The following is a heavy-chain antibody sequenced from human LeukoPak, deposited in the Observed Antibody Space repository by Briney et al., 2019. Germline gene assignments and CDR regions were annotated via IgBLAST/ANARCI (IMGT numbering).Heavy chain of an antibody. Sequence: SQTLSLTCAISRDSASSNSAAWNWIRQSPSRGLEWLGRTYYRSKWYNDYAVSVKSRITINPDTSKNQFSLQLNSVTPEDTAVYYCARDVVVVVAATHGYYYYYMDVWGKGTTVTVSS. CDR1: RDSASSNSAA. V-gene: IGHV6-1*01. CDR2: TYYRSKWYN. CDR3: ARDVVVVVAATHGYYYYYMDV. D-gene: IGHD2-15*01. J-gene: IGHJ6*03.